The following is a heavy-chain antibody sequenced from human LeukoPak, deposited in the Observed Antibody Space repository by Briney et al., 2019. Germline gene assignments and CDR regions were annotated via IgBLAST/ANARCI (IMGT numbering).Heavy chain of an antibody. CDR1: GGSISSYY. CDR2: IYYTGTT. CDR3: ARGILYYDILTGYLLYYFDY. D-gene: IGHD3-9*01. Sequence: PSETLSLTCTVSGGSISSYYWSWIRQPPGKGLEWVGYIYYTGTTNYNPSLKSRVTISLDTSKNQFSLKLSSVTAADTAVYYCARGILYYDILTGYLLYYFDYWGQGTLVTVSS. J-gene: IGHJ4*02. V-gene: IGHV4-59*01.